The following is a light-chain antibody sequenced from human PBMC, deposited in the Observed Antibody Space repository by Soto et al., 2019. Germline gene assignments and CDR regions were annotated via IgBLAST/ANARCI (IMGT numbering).Light chain of an antibody. CDR1: SSDVGGYNY. J-gene: IGLJ1*01. V-gene: IGLV2-14*01. CDR2: DVS. Sequence: SLLTQPASVSGSPGQSITISYNGTSSDVGGYNYVSWYQQHPGKAPKLMIYDVSNRPSGVSNRFSGSKSGNTASLTISGLQAEDEADYYCSSYTSSSTLVFGTGTKVTVL. CDR3: SSYTSSSTLV.